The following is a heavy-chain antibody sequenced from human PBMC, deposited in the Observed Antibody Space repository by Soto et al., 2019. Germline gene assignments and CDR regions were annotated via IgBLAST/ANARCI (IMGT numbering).Heavy chain of an antibody. CDR1: GASISRYY. CDR2: LYNTGST. V-gene: IGHV4-59*12. CDR3: AAGGGLPRYY. D-gene: IGHD5-12*01. Sequence: NPSETLSLTCTVSGASISRYYWSWIRQSPGKGLEWIGYLYNTGSTIYNPSLKSRVTISVDRSKNQFSLKLSSVTAADTAVYYCAAGGGLPRYYWGQGTLVTVSS. J-gene: IGHJ4*02.